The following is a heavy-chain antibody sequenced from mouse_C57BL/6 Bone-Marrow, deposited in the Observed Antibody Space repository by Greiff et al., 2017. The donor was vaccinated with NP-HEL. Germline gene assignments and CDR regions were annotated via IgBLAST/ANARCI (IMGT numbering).Heavy chain of an antibody. Sequence: QVQLQQPGAELVKPGASVKMSCKASGYTFTSYWLTWVKQRPGQGLEWIGDIYPGSGSTNYNEKFKSKATLTVDTSSSTAYMQLSSLTSEDSAVYYCARSNYGSSYVDAMDYWGQGTSVTVSS. V-gene: IGHV1-55*01. D-gene: IGHD1-1*01. CDR1: GYTFTSYW. CDR2: IYPGSGST. J-gene: IGHJ4*01. CDR3: ARSNYGSSYVDAMDY.